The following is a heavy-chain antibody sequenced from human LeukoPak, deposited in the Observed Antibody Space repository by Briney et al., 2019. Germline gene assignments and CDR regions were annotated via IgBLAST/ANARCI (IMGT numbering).Heavy chain of an antibody. CDR3: ARSVYDSSGYNSSNLDY. CDR1: GGSFSGYY. Sequence: SETLSLTCAVYGGSFSGYYWRWIRQPPGKGLEWIGEINHSGSTNYNPSLKSRVTISVDTSKNQFSLKLSSVTAADTAVYYCARSVYDSSGYNSSNLDYWGQGTLVTVSS. CDR2: INHSGST. V-gene: IGHV4-34*01. D-gene: IGHD3-22*01. J-gene: IGHJ4*02.